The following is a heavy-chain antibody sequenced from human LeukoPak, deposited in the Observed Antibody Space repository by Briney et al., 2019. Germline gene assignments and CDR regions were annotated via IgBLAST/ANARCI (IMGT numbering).Heavy chain of an antibody. CDR3: ARVFSGSYSNDAFDI. V-gene: IGHV4-31*03. D-gene: IGHD1-26*01. CDR1: GGSISSGGYY. CDR2: IYYSGST. Sequence: SETLSLTCTVSGGSISSGGYYWSWIRQHPGKGLEGIGYIYYSGSTYYNPSLKSRVTISVDTSKNQFSLKLSSVTAADTAVYYCARVFSGSYSNDAFDIWGQGTMVTVSS. J-gene: IGHJ3*02.